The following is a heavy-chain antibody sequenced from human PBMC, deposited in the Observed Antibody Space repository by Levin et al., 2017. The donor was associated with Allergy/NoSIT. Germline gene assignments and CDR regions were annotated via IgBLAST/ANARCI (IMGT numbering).Heavy chain of an antibody. D-gene: IGHD6-6*01. CDR2: ISYDGSNK. J-gene: IGHJ6*02. V-gene: IGHV3-30*18. CDR3: AKDLYSSSSEHYGMDV. CDR1: GFTFSSYG. Sequence: PGGSLRLSCAASGFTFSSYGMHWVRQAPGKGLEWVAVISYDGSNKYYADSVKGRFTISRDNSKNTLYLQMNSLRAEDTAVYYCAKDLYSSSSEHYGMDVWGQGTTVTVSS.